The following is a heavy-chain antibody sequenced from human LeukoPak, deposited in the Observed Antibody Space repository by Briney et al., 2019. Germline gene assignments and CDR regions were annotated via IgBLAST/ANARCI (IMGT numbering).Heavy chain of an antibody. Sequence: EWMGWIHPASGGTNYAQKFQGRVTMTRDTSVSTAYMELSSLRSDDTAVYYSARLAAVPGWGQGTLVIVSS. CDR3: ARLAAVPG. CDR2: IHPASGGT. V-gene: IGHV1-2*02. D-gene: IGHD6-19*01. J-gene: IGHJ1*01.